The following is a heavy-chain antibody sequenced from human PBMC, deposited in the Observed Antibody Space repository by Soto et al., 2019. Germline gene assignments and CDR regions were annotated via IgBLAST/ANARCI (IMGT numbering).Heavy chain of an antibody. V-gene: IGHV4-39*01. J-gene: IGHJ4*02. CDR2: IYYSGST. CDR1: GGSISSSSYY. Sequence: SETLSLTCTVSGGSISSSSYYWGWIRQPPGKGLEWIGSIYYSGSTYYNPSLKSRVTISVDTSKNQFSLKLSSVTAADTAVYYCARHRYYYSSGYVDYWGQVTLVTVSS. CDR3: ARHRYYYSSGYVDY. D-gene: IGHD3-22*01.